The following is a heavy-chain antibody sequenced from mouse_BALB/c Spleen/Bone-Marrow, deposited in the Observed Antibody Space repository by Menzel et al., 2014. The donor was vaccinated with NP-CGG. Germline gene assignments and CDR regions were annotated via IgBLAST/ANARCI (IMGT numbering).Heavy chain of an antibody. D-gene: IGHD1-1*01. Sequence: EVKLQESGPELVKPGASMKISCKASGYSFTGYTMSWVKQSHGKNLEWIGLINPYNGGTSYNQKFKGKATLTVDKSSSTAYMELLSLTSEDSAVYYCARDYYGSSYGFAYWGQGTLVTVSA. CDR3: ARDYYGSSYGFAY. CDR2: INPYNGGT. V-gene: IGHV1-18*01. CDR1: GYSFTGYT. J-gene: IGHJ3*01.